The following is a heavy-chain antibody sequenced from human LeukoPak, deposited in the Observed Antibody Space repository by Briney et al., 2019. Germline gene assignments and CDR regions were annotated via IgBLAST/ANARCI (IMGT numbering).Heavy chain of an antibody. Sequence: GGSLRLSCVGSGFTFSNYEVNWVRQAPGKGLEWVAVIWYDGSNKYYADSVKGRFTISRDNSKNTLYLQMNSLRAEDTAVYYCAKDLGSSWDFDYWGQGTLVTVSS. D-gene: IGHD6-13*01. V-gene: IGHV3-33*06. CDR1: GFTFSNYE. CDR2: IWYDGSNK. CDR3: AKDLGSSWDFDY. J-gene: IGHJ4*02.